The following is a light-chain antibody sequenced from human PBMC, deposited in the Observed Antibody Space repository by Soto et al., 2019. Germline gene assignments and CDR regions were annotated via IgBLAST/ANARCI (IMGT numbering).Light chain of an antibody. CDR2: EGS. CDR3: CSYAVVSTYV. J-gene: IGLJ1*01. Sequence: QSVLTQPASVSGSPGQSITISCTGTSSDVGGYDLVCWYQQHPGKAPKLIIYEGSKRPSGISNRFSGSKSGNTASLTISGLQAEDEADYYCCSYAVVSTYVFGAGTKVTVL. V-gene: IGLV2-23*01. CDR1: SSDVGGYDL.